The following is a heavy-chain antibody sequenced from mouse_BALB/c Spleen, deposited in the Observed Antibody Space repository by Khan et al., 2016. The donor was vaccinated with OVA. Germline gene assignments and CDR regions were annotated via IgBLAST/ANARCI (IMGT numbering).Heavy chain of an antibody. CDR2: IWSSGIT. CDR3: ARNRNGYFDY. Sequence: QVQLKQSGPGLVQPSQSLSITCTVSGFSLTNYGVHWVRQSPGKGLEWLGVIWSSGITDYNATFMSRLSISRDISKSQVFFKMNSLQANDTGIYYCARNRNGYFDYGGQGTTLTGSS. J-gene: IGHJ2*01. V-gene: IGHV2-2*02. CDR1: GFSLTNYG. D-gene: IGHD1-1*02.